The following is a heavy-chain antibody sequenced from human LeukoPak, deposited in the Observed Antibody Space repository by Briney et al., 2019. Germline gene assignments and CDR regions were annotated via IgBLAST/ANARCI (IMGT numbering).Heavy chain of an antibody. D-gene: IGHD6-19*01. CDR1: GGSISSYY. CDR3: ARAVSGRFDY. V-gene: IGHV4-59*12. Sequence: SETLSLTCTVSGGSISSYYWSWIRQPPGKGLEWIGYIYDSGSTNYNPSLKSRVTISVDTSKNQFSLKLSSVTAADTAIYYCARAVSGRFDYWGQGTLVTVSS. J-gene: IGHJ4*02. CDR2: IYDSGST.